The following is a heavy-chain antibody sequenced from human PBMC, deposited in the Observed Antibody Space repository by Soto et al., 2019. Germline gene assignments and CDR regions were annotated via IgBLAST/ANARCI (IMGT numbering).Heavy chain of an antibody. Sequence: QVQLVQSGAEVKKPGASVEVSCKASGYTFTTYYIHWVRHAPGQGREWMGVINPGGVSTKYAQKFQDRVTMTSDTSTSTVYMELSSLRSEDTAVYFCARGGNGDNVGYWYFDLWGRGTQVTVSP. D-gene: IGHD4-17*01. J-gene: IGHJ2*01. V-gene: IGHV1-46*01. CDR2: INPGGVST. CDR3: ARGGNGDNVGYWYFDL. CDR1: GYTFTTYY.